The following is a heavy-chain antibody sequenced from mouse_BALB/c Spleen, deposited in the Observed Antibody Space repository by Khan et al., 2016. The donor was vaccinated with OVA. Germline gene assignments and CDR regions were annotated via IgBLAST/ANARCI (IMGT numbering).Heavy chain of an antibody. D-gene: IGHD3-1*01. CDR3: VRQLGLRSAWFAY. CDR1: GFTFNTYA. J-gene: IGHJ3*01. V-gene: IGHV10-1*02. Sequence: VQLKESGGGLVQPKGSLKLSCAASGFTFNTYAMNWVRQAPGKGLEWVARIRSKSNNYATYYADSVKDRFTISRDDSQSMLYLQMNNLKTEDTAMSYCVRQLGLRSAWFAYWGQGTLVTVSA. CDR2: IRSKSNNYAT.